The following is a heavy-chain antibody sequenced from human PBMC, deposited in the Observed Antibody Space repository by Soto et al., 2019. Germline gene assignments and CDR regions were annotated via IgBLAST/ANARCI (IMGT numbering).Heavy chain of an antibody. J-gene: IGHJ5*01. V-gene: IGHV4-39*01. Sequence: LETHPLTSTVSGGSSISSDYCWGWIRKPPGKGLEWIGNIYYSGSASYNPSLKSRITINPDTSNNQLSLQLNSVTPDDTAVYYCVRLIGNSWLDSWGQGTLVTVSS. CDR1: GGSSISSDYC. CDR3: VRLIGNSWLDS. CDR2: IYYSGSA.